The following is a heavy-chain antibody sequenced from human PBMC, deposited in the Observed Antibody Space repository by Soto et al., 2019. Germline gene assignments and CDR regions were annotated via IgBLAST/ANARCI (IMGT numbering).Heavy chain of an antibody. CDR1: GYTFTSYD. V-gene: IGHV1-8*01. CDR2: MNPNSGNT. D-gene: IGHD6-13*01. Sequence: QVQLVQSGAEVKKPGASVKVSCKASGYTFTSYDINWVRQATGQGLEWMGWMNPNSGNTGYAQKFQGRVTMTRNTSKSTAYMELSSLRSEDTAVYYCARGRRQQLVLQYYFDYWGQGTLVTVSS. CDR3: ARGRRQQLVLQYYFDY. J-gene: IGHJ4*02.